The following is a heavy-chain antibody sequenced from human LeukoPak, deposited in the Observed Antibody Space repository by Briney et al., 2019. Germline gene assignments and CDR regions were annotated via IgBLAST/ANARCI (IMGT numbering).Heavy chain of an antibody. CDR1: GYTFTGYY. D-gene: IGHD1-26*01. CDR2: INPNSGGT. Sequence: ASVKVSCKASGYTFTGYYMHWVRQAPGQGLEWMGWINPNSGGTNYAQKFQGRVTMTRDTSISTAYMELSRLRSDDTAVYYCARDLSRYIIPELFDYWGQGTLVTVSS. CDR3: ARDLSRYIIPELFDY. V-gene: IGHV1-2*02. J-gene: IGHJ4*02.